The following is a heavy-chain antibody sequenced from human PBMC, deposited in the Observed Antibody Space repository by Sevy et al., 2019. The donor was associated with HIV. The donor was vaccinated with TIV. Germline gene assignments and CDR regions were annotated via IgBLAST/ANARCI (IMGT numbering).Heavy chain of an antibody. Sequence: SETLSLICPVSGDSTGSGGYYWSWIRQPLGKALEWIVCIYHSGSTFHNPSLQSRVTISVDRSKNQFSLKLRSVTAADTAVYYCARGSGTSRYYDHWGQGTLVTVSS. J-gene: IGHJ5*02. CDR2: IYHSGST. CDR1: GDSTGSGGYY. V-gene: IGHV4-30-2*01. D-gene: IGHD3-9*01. CDR3: ARGSGTSRYYDH.